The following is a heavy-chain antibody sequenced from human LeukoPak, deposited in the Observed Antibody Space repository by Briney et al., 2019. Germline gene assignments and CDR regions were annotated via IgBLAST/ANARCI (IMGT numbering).Heavy chain of an antibody. D-gene: IGHD3-10*01. V-gene: IGHV3-13*01. Sequence: GGSLRLSCADSGVTFIGYEMCWVCEGLGKGLEWGSAIGTAGDTYYPGSVKGRFTISRENAKNSLYLQMNSLRAGDTAVYYCARGGSGSYGYYYYGMDVWGQGTTVTVSS. J-gene: IGHJ6*02. CDR3: ARGGSGSYGYYYYGMDV. CDR1: GVTFIGYE. CDR2: IGTAGDT.